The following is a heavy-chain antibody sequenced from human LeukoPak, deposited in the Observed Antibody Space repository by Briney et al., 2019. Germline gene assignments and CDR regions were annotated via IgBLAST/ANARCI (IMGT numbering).Heavy chain of an antibody. CDR2: INPSGGST. CDR3: ARGIIVVVPAAIGY. Sequence: ASVKVSCKASGYTFTSYYMHCVRQAPGQGLEWMGVINPSGGSTGYAQKFQDRVTMTRDTSTSTVYMELSSLRFEDTAVYYCARGIIVVVPAAIGYWGQGTLVTVSS. V-gene: IGHV1-46*01. D-gene: IGHD2-2*02. CDR1: GYTFTSYY. J-gene: IGHJ4*02.